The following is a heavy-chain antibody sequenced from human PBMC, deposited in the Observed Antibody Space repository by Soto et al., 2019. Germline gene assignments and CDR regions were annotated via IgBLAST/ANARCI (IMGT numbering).Heavy chain of an antibody. CDR3: ARFVHCNSTSCYSDCWFDP. CDR2: IYYSGST. D-gene: IGHD2-2*01. J-gene: IGHJ5*02. CDR1: GGSISSSSYY. Sequence: QLQLQESGPGLVKPSETLSLTCTVSGGSISSSSYYWGWIRQPPGKGLEWIGCIYYSGSTYYNPALKSRVTISVDTSKNLSSLTLSPVSAADTAVYYCARFVHCNSTSCYSDCWFDPWGQGTLVTVSS. V-gene: IGHV4-39*01.